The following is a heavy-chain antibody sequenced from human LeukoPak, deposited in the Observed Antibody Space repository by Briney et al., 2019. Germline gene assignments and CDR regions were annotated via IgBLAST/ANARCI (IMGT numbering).Heavy chain of an antibody. J-gene: IGHJ4*02. D-gene: IGHD1-26*01. CDR1: GFTFSSYA. CDR3: ARGSYSGSYYSRLDY. V-gene: IGHV3-23*01. Sequence: GGSLRLSCAASGFTFSSYAMTWVRQAPGKGLEWVSVISGGGDSTYYAGSVKGRFTISRDNSKNALFLQMNSLRAEDTAVYYCARGSYSGSYYSRLDYWGQGTLVTVSS. CDR2: ISGGGDST.